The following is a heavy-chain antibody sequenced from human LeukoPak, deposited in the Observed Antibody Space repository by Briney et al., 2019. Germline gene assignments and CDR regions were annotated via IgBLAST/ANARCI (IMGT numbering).Heavy chain of an antibody. Sequence: GGSLRLSCAVSGFSIAIYGITWVRQTPEKGLEWVSAISENPERRHYSNSVTSRFIISRDRSKNTVFLQMTSLRAEDTGVYYCAREENTLLLSLDYWGLGTLVTVSS. V-gene: IGHV3-23*01. CDR3: AREENTLLLSLDY. J-gene: IGHJ4*02. D-gene: IGHD2/OR15-2a*01. CDR2: ISENPERR. CDR1: GFSIAIYG.